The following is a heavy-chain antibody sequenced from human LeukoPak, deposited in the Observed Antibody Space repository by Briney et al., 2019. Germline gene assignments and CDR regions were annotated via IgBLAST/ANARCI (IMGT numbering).Heavy chain of an antibody. V-gene: IGHV3-66*01. J-gene: IGHJ4*02. CDR2: IYGDGRT. CDR1: GFSVSNNY. D-gene: IGHD3-3*01. Sequence: GGSLRLSCVVSGFSVSNNYIIWVRQAPGNGLERVSVIYGDGRTSHSASAKGRFTISRDNGKNSLYLQMNSLRAEDTAVYYCARMSGSRLPGYWGQGTLVTVSS. CDR3: ARMSGSRLPGY.